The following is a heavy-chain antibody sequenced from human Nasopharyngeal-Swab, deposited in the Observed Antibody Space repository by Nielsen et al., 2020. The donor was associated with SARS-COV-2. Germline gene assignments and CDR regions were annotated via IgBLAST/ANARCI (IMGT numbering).Heavy chain of an antibody. CDR2: ISAYNGNT. V-gene: IGHV1-18*01. CDR3: ARGAHYYYGMDV. Sequence: ASVKVSCKASCFTFSSYGISWVRQAPGQGLEWMGWISAYNGNTNYAQKLQGRVTMTTDTSTSTAYMELRSLRSDDTAVYYCARGAHYYYGMDVWGQGTTVTVSS. J-gene: IGHJ6*02. CDR1: CFTFSSYG.